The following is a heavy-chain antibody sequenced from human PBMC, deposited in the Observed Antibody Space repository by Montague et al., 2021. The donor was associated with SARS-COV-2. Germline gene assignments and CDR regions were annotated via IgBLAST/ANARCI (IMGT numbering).Heavy chain of an antibody. D-gene: IGHD3-10*01. CDR3: ARGCLSYFGAGSHCYGMDV. Sequence: SETLSLTCSVSGPSITSYYWNWIRQPPGKGLEWIGYISDSGSTNYSPSXXSRVTMSVDTSKNQMSLKLTSVTAPDTAVYYCARGCLSYFGAGSHCYGMDVWGQGTTVTVSS. CDR1: GPSITSYY. V-gene: IGHV4-59*01. CDR2: ISDSGST. J-gene: IGHJ6*02.